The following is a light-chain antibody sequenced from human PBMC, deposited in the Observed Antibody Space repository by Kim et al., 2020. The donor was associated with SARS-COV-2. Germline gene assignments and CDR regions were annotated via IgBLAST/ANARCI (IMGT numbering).Light chain of an antibody. CDR2: EDN. CDR3: QSYDSTSVV. CDR1: SGSIASND. Sequence: GKPVTISCTRSSGSIASNDVQWYQQRPGSSPTTVIYEDNLRPSGVPDRFSGSIDSSSNSASLTISGLKTEDEADYYCQSYDSTSVVFGGGTKVTVL. J-gene: IGLJ2*01. V-gene: IGLV6-57*01.